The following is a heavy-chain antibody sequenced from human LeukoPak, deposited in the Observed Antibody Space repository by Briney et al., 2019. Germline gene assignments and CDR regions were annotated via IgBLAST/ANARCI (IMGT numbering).Heavy chain of an antibody. V-gene: IGHV4-59*01. CDR2: IYYSGST. Sequence: SETLSLTCTVSGGSLSSYYWSWLRQPPGKGLEWIGHIYYSGSTNYNPSLTSRVTISVDTSKNQFSLKLSSVTAADTAVYYCARTYYGSGGTPGWWFDPWGQGTLVTVSS. D-gene: IGHD3-10*01. CDR3: ARTYYGSGGTPGWWFDP. CDR1: GGSLSSYY. J-gene: IGHJ5*02.